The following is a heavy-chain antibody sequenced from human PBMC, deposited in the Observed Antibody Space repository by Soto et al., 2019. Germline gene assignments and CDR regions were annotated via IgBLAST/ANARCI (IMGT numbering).Heavy chain of an antibody. CDR1: GGSINSSSYF. V-gene: IGHV4-39*01. D-gene: IGHD6-19*01. J-gene: IGHJ5*02. CDR3: ARHYSSGSRNWFDP. Sequence: WETLSLTCSVSGGSINSSSYFWGRVRQPPGKGLEWIGSIYYSGSTYYNPSLRSRGTISVDTSKNQFSLKLSSVTAADTAVFYCARHYSSGSRNWFDPWGQGTLVTVSS. CDR2: IYYSGST.